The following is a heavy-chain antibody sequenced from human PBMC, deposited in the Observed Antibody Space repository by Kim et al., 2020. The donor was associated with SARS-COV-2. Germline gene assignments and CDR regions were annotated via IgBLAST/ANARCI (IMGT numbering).Heavy chain of an antibody. V-gene: IGHV3-30*04. CDR2: ISYDGSNK. Sequence: GGSLRLSCAASRFTFSSYAMHWVRQAPGKGLEWVAVISYDGSNKYYADSVKGRFTISRDNSKNTLYLQMNSLRVEDTAVYYCARDLGGPGMVRGVIIKTYDYYGMDVWGQGATVTVSS. J-gene: IGHJ6*02. CDR1: RFTFSSYA. D-gene: IGHD3-10*01. CDR3: ARDLGGPGMVRGVIIKTYDYYGMDV.